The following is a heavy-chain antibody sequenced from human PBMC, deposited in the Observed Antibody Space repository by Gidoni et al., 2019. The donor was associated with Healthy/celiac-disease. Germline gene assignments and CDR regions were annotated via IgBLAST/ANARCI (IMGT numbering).Heavy chain of an antibody. D-gene: IGHD6-13*01. V-gene: IGHV4-34*01. CDR3: AEDRIAAASYYGMDV. CDR1: CGSFSGYY. J-gene: IGHJ6*02. CDR2: INHSGST. Sequence: QVQLQQWGAGLLKPSETLSLTCAVYCGSFSGYYWSWIRQPPGKGLEWIGEINHSGSTNYNPSLKSRVTISVDTSKNQFSLKLSSVTAADTAVYYCAEDRIAAASYYGMDVWGQGTTVTVSS.